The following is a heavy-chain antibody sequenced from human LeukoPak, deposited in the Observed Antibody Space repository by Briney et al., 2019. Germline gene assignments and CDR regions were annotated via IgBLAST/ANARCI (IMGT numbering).Heavy chain of an antibody. Sequence: GGSLRLSCAASGFTFSSYEMNWVRQAPGKGLEWVSYISSSGSTMYYADSVKGRFTISRDNAKNSLYLQMNSLRAEDTAVYYCTRDHLGGDVEFDYWGQGTLVTVSS. J-gene: IGHJ4*02. CDR3: TRDHLGGDVEFDY. D-gene: IGHD1-26*01. V-gene: IGHV3-48*03. CDR2: ISSSGSTM. CDR1: GFTFSSYE.